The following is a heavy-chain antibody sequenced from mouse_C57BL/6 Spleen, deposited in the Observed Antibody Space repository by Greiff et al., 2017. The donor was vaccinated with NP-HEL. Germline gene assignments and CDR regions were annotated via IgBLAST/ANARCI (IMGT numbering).Heavy chain of an antibody. CDR2: IYPGDGDT. CDR3: AHYYGSSWAMDY. Sequence: QVQLQQSGAELVKPGASVKISCKASGYAFSSYWMNWVKQRPGKGLEWIGQIYPGDGDTTYNGKFKGKATLTADKSSSTAYMQLSSLTSEDSAVYFCAHYYGSSWAMDYWGQGTSVTVSS. CDR1: GYAFSSYW. V-gene: IGHV1-80*01. J-gene: IGHJ4*01. D-gene: IGHD1-1*01.